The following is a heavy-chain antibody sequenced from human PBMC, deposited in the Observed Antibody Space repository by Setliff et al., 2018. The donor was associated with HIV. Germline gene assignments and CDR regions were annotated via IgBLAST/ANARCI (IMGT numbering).Heavy chain of an antibody. CDR3: ARGPIRYSSGVRWFLGVESWYSGMDY. Sequence: PSETLSLTCTVSGGSISSYYWSWIRQPPGKGLEWIGYIYTSGSTNYNPSLKSRVTISVDTSKNQFSLKLSSVTAADTAVYYCARGPIRYSSGVRWFLGVESWYSGMDYWGQGTRVTVSS. J-gene: IGHJ4*02. D-gene: IGHD2-15*01. V-gene: IGHV4-4*08. CDR2: IYTSGST. CDR1: GGSISSYY.